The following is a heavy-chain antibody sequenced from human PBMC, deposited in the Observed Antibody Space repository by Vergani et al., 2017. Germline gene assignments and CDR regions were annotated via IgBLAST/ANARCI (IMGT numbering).Heavy chain of an antibody. CDR3: ARTALGSSDIDY. D-gene: IGHD6-19*01. V-gene: IGHV4-31*03. Sequence: QVQLQESGPGLVKPSQTLSLPCPFSGGSISSGGYYWRWNRQHPGKGLEWIGYIYYSGSTYYNPSLKSRVTISVDTSKNQFSLKLSSVTAADTAVYYCARTALGSSDIDYWGQGTLVTVSS. CDR2: IYYSGST. CDR1: GGSISSGGYY. J-gene: IGHJ4*02.